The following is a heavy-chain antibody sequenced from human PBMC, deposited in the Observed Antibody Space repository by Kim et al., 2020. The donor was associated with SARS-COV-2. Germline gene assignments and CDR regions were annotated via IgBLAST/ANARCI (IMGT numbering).Heavy chain of an antibody. Sequence: GGSLRLSCAASGFTFAASDMHWVRQAPGKGLEWVCRIRIKSNNYATMYIESVTGRFTISRDDSKSMAFLQMDSLKIEDTGVYYCVRNDGIILAWGQGALVSVSS. CDR2: IRIKSNNYAT. CDR3: VRNDGIILA. J-gene: IGHJ5*02. D-gene: IGHD1-1*01. V-gene: IGHV3-73*01. CDR1: GFTFAASD.